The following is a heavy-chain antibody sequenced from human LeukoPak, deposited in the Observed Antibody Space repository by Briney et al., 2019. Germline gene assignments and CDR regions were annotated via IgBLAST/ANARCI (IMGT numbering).Heavy chain of an antibody. CDR3: VRDRYYDSSSYSPDWYFDL. CDR2: IDSDGSST. J-gene: IGHJ2*01. Sequence: GGSLRLSCAASGFTFSSYEMNWVRQAPGKGLVWVSRIDSDGSSTTYAGSVKGRFTISRDNAKNTLYLQMNSLRAEDTAVYYCVRDRYYDSSSYSPDWYFDLWGRGTLVTVSS. V-gene: IGHV3-74*01. D-gene: IGHD3-22*01. CDR1: GFTFSSYE.